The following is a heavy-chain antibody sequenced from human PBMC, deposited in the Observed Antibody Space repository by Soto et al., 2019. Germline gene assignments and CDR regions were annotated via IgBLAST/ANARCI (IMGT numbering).Heavy chain of an antibody. Sequence: GGFLRLSCAASGFTFGDYAMHWVRQAPGKGLEWVSGVVWNSANVDYADSVKGRFTISRDNAQNSLYLQMNSLRAEDTALYFCAKGSGVSLPYYFDSWGQGALVTVSS. CDR1: GFTFGDYA. CDR2: VVWNSANV. V-gene: IGHV3-9*01. J-gene: IGHJ4*02. CDR3: AKGSGVSLPYYFDS. D-gene: IGHD3-3*01.